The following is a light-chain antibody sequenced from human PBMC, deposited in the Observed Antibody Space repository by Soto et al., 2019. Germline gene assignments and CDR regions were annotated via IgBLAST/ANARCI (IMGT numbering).Light chain of an antibody. V-gene: IGKV1-5*03. CDR3: QQYNRYSPLT. CDR1: QSISSR. CDR2: KAS. J-gene: IGKJ4*01. Sequence: DIQMTQSPSTLSASVGDRVTITCRASQSISSRLAWYQQKPGKAPKLLIYKASILESGVPSRFSGSGSGTEFTLTISSLQPDDFATYYCQQYNRYSPLTFGEGTKVEIK.